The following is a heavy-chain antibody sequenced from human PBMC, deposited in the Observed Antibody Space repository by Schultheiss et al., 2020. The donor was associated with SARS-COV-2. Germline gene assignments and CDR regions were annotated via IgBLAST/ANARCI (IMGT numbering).Heavy chain of an antibody. Sequence: GGSLRLSCRASGFTFSSFWMTWVRQAPGKGLEWVSYISSSSSTIYYADSVKGRFTISRDNAKNSLYLQMNSLRAEDTAVYYCARRRYDRLQSRYFDLWGRGTLVTVSS. D-gene: IGHD5-24*01. V-gene: IGHV3-48*04. CDR3: ARRRYDRLQSRYFDL. CDR1: GFTFSSFW. CDR2: ISSSSSTI. J-gene: IGHJ2*01.